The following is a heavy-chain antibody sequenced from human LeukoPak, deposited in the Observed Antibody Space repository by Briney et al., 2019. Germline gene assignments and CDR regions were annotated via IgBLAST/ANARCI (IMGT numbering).Heavy chain of an antibody. CDR3: ARHGGVVRGEGSDAFDI. CDR1: GGSIRDYY. Sequence: SETLSLTCTVSGGSIRDYYWSWFRQPPGSGLKWIAYIYYSGSTNFNPSLQSRVTISVDTSRNHLSLKLSSATAADTAVYYCARHGGVVRGEGSDAFDIWGQGTMVTVSS. J-gene: IGHJ3*02. CDR2: IYYSGST. D-gene: IGHD3-10*01. V-gene: IGHV4-59*08.